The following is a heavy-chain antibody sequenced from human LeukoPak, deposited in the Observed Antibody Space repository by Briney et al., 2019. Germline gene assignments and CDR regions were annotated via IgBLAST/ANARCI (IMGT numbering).Heavy chain of an antibody. D-gene: IGHD4-23*01. CDR3: ARDGDYGGNSEYMDV. V-gene: IGHV3-7*01. CDR1: GFTFSSYW. Sequence: GGSLRLSCAASGFTFSSYWMSWVRQAPGKGLEWVANIKQDGSEKYYVDSVKGRFTISRDNAKNSLYLQMNSLRAEDTAVYYCARDGDYGGNSEYMDVWGKGTTVTISS. J-gene: IGHJ6*03. CDR2: IKQDGSEK.